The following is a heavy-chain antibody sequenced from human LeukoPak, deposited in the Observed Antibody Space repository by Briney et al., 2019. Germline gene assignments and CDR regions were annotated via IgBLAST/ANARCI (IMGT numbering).Heavy chain of an antibody. V-gene: IGHV1-46*01. CDR1: GYTFISNY. CDR3: ARGALYGDSEGHLDY. CDR2: INPTSGNT. Sequence: ASVKVSCKASGYTFISNYMHWVRQAPGQGLEWMGIINPTSGNTSNAQKFQGRVTMTRDTSTSTVYMELSGLRSEDTAVYYCARGALYGDSEGHLDYWGQGTLVTVSS. D-gene: IGHD4-17*01. J-gene: IGHJ4*02.